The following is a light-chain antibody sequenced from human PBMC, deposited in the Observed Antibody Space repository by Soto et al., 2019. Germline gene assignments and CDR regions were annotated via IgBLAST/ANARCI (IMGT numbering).Light chain of an antibody. CDR3: TSYTSSSALV. CDR2: EVS. V-gene: IGLV2-14*01. CDR1: SSDVGGYNY. J-gene: IGLJ2*01. Sequence: QSALTQPASVSGSPGQSITISCTGTSSDVGGYNYVSWYQQHPGKAPKLMIYEVSNRPSGVSHRFSGSKSGNTASLTISGLQAEYEADYYCTSYTSSSALVFGGGTQLTVL.